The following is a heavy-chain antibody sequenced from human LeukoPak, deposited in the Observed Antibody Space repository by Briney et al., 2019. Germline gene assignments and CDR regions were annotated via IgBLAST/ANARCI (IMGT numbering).Heavy chain of an antibody. CDR3: AGGGGGACYSGGPCGVYYRDV. D-gene: IGHD2-21*02. J-gene: IGHJ6*03. CDR1: GYTFTSYG. V-gene: IGHV1-69*13. Sequence: SVKVSCKASGYTFTSYGISWVRQAPGQGLEWMGGIIPIFGTANYAQKFQGRVTITADESTSTAYMELSSLRSEDTAVYYCAGGGGGACYSGGPCGVYYRDVGGKRDQGNNLL. CDR2: IIPIFGTA.